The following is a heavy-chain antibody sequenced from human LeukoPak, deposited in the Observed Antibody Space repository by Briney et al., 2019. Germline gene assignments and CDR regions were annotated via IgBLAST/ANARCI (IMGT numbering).Heavy chain of an antibody. J-gene: IGHJ4*02. Sequence: ASVKVSCKASGYTFANFGITWVRQAPGQGLEWMGWISVYNGNTNYVQNLQGRVTLTTDTSTSTAYMELRSLRSDDTALYYCAGTCSSSSCYMVHWGQGTLVTVSS. CDR3: AGTCSSSSCYMVH. CDR1: GYTFANFG. V-gene: IGHV1-18*01. CDR2: ISVYNGNT. D-gene: IGHD2-2*02.